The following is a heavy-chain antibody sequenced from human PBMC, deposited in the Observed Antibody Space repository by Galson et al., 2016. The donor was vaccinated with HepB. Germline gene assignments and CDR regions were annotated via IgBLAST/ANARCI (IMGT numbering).Heavy chain of an antibody. V-gene: IGHV3-7*03. Sequence: SLRLSCAASGLTFSIYWMTWVRQAPGKGLEWVASIREDGSEEFYVDSVKGRFTISRDNAKTSLYLQLNILRAEDTAVYFCARHPATGTIDYWGQGTLVTVSS. CDR1: GLTFSIYW. D-gene: IGHD1-7*01. J-gene: IGHJ4*02. CDR2: IREDGSEE. CDR3: ARHPATGTIDY.